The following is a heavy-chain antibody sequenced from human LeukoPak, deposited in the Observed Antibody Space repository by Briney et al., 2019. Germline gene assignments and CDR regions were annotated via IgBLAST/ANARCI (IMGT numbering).Heavy chain of an antibody. Sequence: GGSLRLSCAASGFTFSSYGMHWGRQAPGKGMEWEAFIRYDGSNKYYAHSVKGRFTISRDNSHNTLYLQMNSLRSDDTAVYYCAKDLVGYYYDSSGYYDYWGQGTLVTVSS. CDR1: GFTFSSYG. CDR2: IRYDGSNK. CDR3: AKDLVGYYYDSSGYYDY. J-gene: IGHJ4*02. D-gene: IGHD3-22*01. V-gene: IGHV3-30*02.